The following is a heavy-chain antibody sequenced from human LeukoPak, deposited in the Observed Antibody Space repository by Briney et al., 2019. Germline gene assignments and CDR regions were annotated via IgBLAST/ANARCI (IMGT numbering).Heavy chain of an antibody. CDR3: AKAAGPPYYYDSSGRSDC. V-gene: IGHV3-23*01. D-gene: IGHD3-22*01. Sequence: GGSLRLSCAASGFTFSSYAMSWVRQAPGKGLEWVSAISGSGGSTYYADSVKGRFTISRDNSKNTLYLQMNSLRAEDTAVYYCAKAAGPPYYYDSSGRSDCWGQGTLVTVSS. CDR1: GFTFSSYA. CDR2: ISGSGGST. J-gene: IGHJ4*02.